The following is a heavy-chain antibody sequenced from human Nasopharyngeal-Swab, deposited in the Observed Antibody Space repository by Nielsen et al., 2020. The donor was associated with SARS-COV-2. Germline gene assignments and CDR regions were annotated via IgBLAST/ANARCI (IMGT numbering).Heavy chain of an antibody. CDR2: ISAYNGNT. CDR1: GYTFTSYG. J-gene: IGHJ5*02. V-gene: IGHV1-18*01. Sequence: ASVKVSCKASGYTFTSYGISWVRQAPGQGLEWMGWISAYNGNTNYAQKLQGRVTMTTDTSTSTAYMELRSLRSDDTAVYYCARQKGSGYYYVGGWFDPWGQGTLDTVSS. CDR3: ARQKGSGYYYVGGWFDP. D-gene: IGHD3-22*01.